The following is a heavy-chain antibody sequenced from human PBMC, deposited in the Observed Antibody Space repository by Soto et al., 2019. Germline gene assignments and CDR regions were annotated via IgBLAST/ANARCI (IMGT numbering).Heavy chain of an antibody. J-gene: IGHJ6*02. Sequence: GGSLRLSCAASGFTVSNIYMSWVRQAPGKGLEWVSVIYSGGSTYYADSVKGRFTISRDNSKNTLYLQMNSLRAEDTAVYYCAREEVVPAAMDPFFYGMDVWGQGTTVTVSS. D-gene: IGHD2-2*01. V-gene: IGHV3-66*01. CDR2: IYSGGST. CDR1: GFTVSNIY. CDR3: AREEVVPAAMDPFFYGMDV.